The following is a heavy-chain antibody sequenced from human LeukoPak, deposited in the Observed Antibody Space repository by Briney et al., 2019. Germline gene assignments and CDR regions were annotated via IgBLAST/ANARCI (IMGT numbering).Heavy chain of an antibody. CDR3: ARVVSGYGPGDY. CDR1: GYSFVNYG. D-gene: IGHD5-12*01. V-gene: IGHV1-18*01. Sequence: GASVKVSCKTSGYSFVNYGINWVRQAPGQGLEWVGWISAYNGNTKSAPKLQGRVTMTTDTSTSTAYMELRSLRSDDTAVYYCARVVSGYGPGDYWGQGTLVTVSS. CDR2: ISAYNGNT. J-gene: IGHJ4*02.